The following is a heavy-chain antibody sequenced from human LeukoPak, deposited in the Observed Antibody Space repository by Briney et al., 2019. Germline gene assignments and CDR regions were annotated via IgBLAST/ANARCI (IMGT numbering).Heavy chain of an antibody. D-gene: IGHD3-10*01. CDR1: GYTLTGYY. J-gene: IGHJ5*02. V-gene: IGHV1-2*02. CDR2: INPNSGGT. Sequence: ASVKVSCKASGYTLTGYYMHWVRQAPGQGLEWMGWINPNSGGTNYAQRFQGRVTMTRDTSISTAYMELSGLRSDDTAVYYCARQMYGSGSNWFDPWGQGTLVTVSS. CDR3: ARQMYGSGSNWFDP.